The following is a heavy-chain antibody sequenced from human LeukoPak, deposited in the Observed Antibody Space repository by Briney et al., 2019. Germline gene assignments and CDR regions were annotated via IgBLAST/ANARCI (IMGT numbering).Heavy chain of an antibody. Sequence: KPSETLSLSCTVSGGSISSSSYYWGWIRQPPGTGLEWIGSIYYSGSTYYNPSLKSRVTISVDTSKNQFSLKLSSVTAADTAVYYCASGHYGSGSVWFDPWGEGTLVTVSS. CDR3: ASGHYGSGSVWFDP. J-gene: IGHJ5*02. V-gene: IGHV4-39*07. CDR2: IYYSGST. CDR1: GGSISSSSYY. D-gene: IGHD3-10*01.